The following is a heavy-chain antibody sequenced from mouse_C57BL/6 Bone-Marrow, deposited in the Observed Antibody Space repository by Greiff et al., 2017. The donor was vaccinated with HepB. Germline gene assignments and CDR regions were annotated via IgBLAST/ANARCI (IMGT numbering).Heavy chain of an antibody. CDR1: GYSITSGYY. V-gene: IGHV3-6*01. CDR2: ISYDGSN. D-gene: IGHD1-1*01. CDR3: AREIGITTVVAHWYFDV. J-gene: IGHJ1*03. Sequence: DVKLQESGPGLVKPSQSLSLTCSVTGYSITSGYYWNWIRQFPGNKLEWMGYISYDGSNNYNPSLKNRISITRDTSKNQFFLKLNSVTTEDTATYYCAREIGITTVVAHWYFDVWGTGTTVTVSS.